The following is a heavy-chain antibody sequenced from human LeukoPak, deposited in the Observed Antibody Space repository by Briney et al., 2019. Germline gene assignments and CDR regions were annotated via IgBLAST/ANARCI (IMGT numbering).Heavy chain of an antibody. CDR3: ARNGGNSVNWFDP. CDR2: MNPNSGNT. CDR1: GYTFTSYD. Sequence: ASVKVSCKASGYTFTSYDINWVRQATGQGLEWMGWMNPNSGNTGYAQKFQGRVTITTDESTSTAYMELSSLRSEDTAVYYCARNGGNSVNWFDPWGQGTLVTVSS. D-gene: IGHD4-23*01. J-gene: IGHJ5*02. V-gene: IGHV1-8*01.